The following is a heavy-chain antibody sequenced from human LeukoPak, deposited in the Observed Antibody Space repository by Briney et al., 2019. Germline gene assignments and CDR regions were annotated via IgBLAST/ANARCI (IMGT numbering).Heavy chain of an antibody. CDR1: GGSISSYY. V-gene: IGHV4-59*01. CDR3: AILSLYCSSTSCYLGHFDY. J-gene: IGHJ4*02. D-gene: IGHD2-2*01. Sequence: SETLPLTCTVSGGSISSYYWSWIRQPPGKGLEWIGYIYYSGSTNYNPSLKSRVTISVDTSKNQFSLKLSSVTAADTAVYYCAILSLYCSSTSCYLGHFDYWGQGTLVTVSS. CDR2: IYYSGST.